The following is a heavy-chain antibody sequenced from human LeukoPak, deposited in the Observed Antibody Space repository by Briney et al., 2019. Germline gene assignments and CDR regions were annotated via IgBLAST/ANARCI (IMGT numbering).Heavy chain of an antibody. CDR2: ISYDGSNK. V-gene: IGHV3-30*18. J-gene: IGHJ6*02. CDR1: GFTFSSYG. Sequence: GGSLRLSCAASGFTFSSYGMHWVRQAPGKGLEWVAVISYDGSNKYYADSVKGRFTISRDNSKNTLYLQMNSLRAEDTAVYYCAKDRLNYGSGSSKPTYYYYYGMDVWGQGTTVTVSS. CDR3: AKDRLNYGSGSSKPTYYYYYGMDV. D-gene: IGHD3-10*01.